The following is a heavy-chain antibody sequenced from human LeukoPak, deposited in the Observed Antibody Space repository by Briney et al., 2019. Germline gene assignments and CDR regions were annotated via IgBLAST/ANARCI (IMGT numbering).Heavy chain of an antibody. CDR3: ARCSSSWYSWFDP. D-gene: IGHD6-13*01. CDR1: GYSISSGYY. V-gene: IGHV4-38-2*02. J-gene: IGHJ5*02. Sequence: SETLSLTCTVSGYSISSGYYWGWIRQPPGKGLEWIGSIYHSGSTYYNPSLKSRVTISVDTSKNQFSLKLSSVTAADTAVYYCARCSSSWYSWFDPWGQGTLVTVSS. CDR2: IYHSGST.